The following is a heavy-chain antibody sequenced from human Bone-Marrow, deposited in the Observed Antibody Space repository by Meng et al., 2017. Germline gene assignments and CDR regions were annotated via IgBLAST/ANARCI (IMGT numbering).Heavy chain of an antibody. J-gene: IGHJ6*01. CDR3: TTHESIGYCSGGSCFHYYYYYGMDV. CDR1: GFTFSNAW. CDR2: IKSKTDGGTT. D-gene: IGHD2-15*01. V-gene: IGHV3-15*01. Sequence: GESLKISCAASGFTFSNAWMSWVRQAPGKGLEWVGRIKSKTDGGTTDYAAPVKGRFTISRDDSKNTLYLQMNSLKTEDTAVYYCTTHESIGYCSGGSCFHYYYYYGMDVWGQGNTV.